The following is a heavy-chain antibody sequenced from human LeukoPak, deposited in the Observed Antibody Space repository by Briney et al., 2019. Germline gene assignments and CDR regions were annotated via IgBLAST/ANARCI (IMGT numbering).Heavy chain of an antibody. CDR2: ISSSSYI. Sequence: GGSLRLSCAASGFTFSSYSMNWVRQAPGKGLEWVSSISSSSYIYYADSVKGRFTISRDNAKNSLYLQMNSLRAEDTAVYYCARGPYGSGSYHDYWGQGTLVTVSS. J-gene: IGHJ4*02. D-gene: IGHD3-10*01. CDR3: ARGPYGSGSYHDY. V-gene: IGHV3-21*01. CDR1: GFTFSSYS.